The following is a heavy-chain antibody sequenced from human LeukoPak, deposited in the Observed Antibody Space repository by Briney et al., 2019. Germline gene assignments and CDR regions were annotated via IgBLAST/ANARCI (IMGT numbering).Heavy chain of an antibody. D-gene: IGHD6-19*01. Sequence: PGGSLRLSCAASEFTFSSYGMHWVRQAPGKGLEWVAFIRYDGDNKYYADSVKGRFTISRDNSKNTLYLQMSSLRAEDTAVYYCAKDRSSGWFPLIDYWGQGTLVTVSS. CDR3: AKDRSSGWFPLIDY. CDR1: EFTFSSYG. CDR2: IRYDGDNK. J-gene: IGHJ4*02. V-gene: IGHV3-30*02.